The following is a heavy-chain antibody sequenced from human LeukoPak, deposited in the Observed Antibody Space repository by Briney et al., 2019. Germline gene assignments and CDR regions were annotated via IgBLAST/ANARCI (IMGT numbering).Heavy chain of an antibody. V-gene: IGHV4-34*01. J-gene: IGHJ6*04. Sequence: SETLSLTCAVYGGSFSGYYWSWIRQPPGKGLEWIGEINHSGSTNYNPSLKSRVTISVDTSKNQFSLKLSSVTAADTAVYYCARGPGRYCSSTSCRPRTYYYYGMGVWGKGTTVTVSS. CDR2: INHSGST. CDR3: ARGPGRYCSSTSCRPRTYYYYGMGV. D-gene: IGHD2-2*01. CDR1: GGSFSGYY.